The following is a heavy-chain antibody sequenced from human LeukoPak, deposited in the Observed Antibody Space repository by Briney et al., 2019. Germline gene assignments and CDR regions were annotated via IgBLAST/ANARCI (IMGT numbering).Heavy chain of an antibody. D-gene: IGHD5-24*01. J-gene: IGHJ4*02. CDR2: IKQDGSAE. CDR1: GFTLRNYW. V-gene: IGHV3-7*01. Sequence: GGSLRLSCAASGFTLRNYWMSWVRQAPGKGLEWVANIKQDGSAEYYVDSVKGRFTISRDNAKNSLYLQMNSQRAEDTAVYYCATWDGNGYYFDYGGQGARVTVSS. CDR3: ATWDGNGYYFDY.